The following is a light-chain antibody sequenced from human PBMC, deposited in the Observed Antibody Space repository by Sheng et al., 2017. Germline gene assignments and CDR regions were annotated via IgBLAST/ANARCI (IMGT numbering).Light chain of an antibody. CDR1: QSLSRN. V-gene: IGKV3-11*01. J-gene: IGKJ1*01. CDR2: DAS. Sequence: ETVLTQSPATLSLSPGERATLSCRASQSLSRNLAWFQQQPGQAPRLLISDASNRATGIPARFSGSGSGTNFTLTISSLQSEDFAVYYCQQYSDWPPWTFGQGTKVEIK. CDR3: QQYSDWPPWT.